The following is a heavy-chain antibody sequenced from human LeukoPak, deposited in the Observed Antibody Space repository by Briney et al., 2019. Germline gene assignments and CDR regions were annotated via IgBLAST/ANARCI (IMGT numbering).Heavy chain of an antibody. V-gene: IGHV1-18*01. D-gene: IGHD4-17*01. CDR3: ARGPSSDYGDYVCYH. Sequence: ASVTVSCKASGYTFTSYGISWVRQAPGQGLEWMGWISACNGNTNYAQKPQGRVTMTTDTSTSTAYMELRSLRSDDTAVYYCARGPSSDYGDYVCYHWGQGTLVTVSS. CDR1: GYTFTSYG. CDR2: ISACNGNT. J-gene: IGHJ4*02.